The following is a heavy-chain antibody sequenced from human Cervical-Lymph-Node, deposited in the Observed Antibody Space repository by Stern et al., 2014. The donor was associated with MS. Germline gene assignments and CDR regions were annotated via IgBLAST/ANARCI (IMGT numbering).Heavy chain of an antibody. D-gene: IGHD6-6*01. CDR3: AKDMRGGSSYAMDV. Sequence: EVQLVESGGGLVQPGRSLRLSCAASGFTFDDYAMHWVRQAPGEGLGWVSGISGNGGKTDYADSVKGRFTISRDNAKNSLYLQMDSLRAEDTALYYCAKDMRGGSSYAMDVWGQGTTVTVSS. CDR2: ISGNGGKT. J-gene: IGHJ6*02. V-gene: IGHV3-9*01. CDR1: GFTFDDYA.